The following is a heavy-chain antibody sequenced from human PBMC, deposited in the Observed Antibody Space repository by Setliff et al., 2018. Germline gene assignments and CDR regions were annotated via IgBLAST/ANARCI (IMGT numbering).Heavy chain of an antibody. Sequence: GGSLRLSCAASGFSFSNHGMHWVRPAPGKGLERVAFIRHDGNNKYYKDYVRGRFTISRDNPKNTVYLQMNSLRPEDTAVYFCAKELIEVLMTGLEFWGQGTMFTVSS. CDR2: IRHDGNNK. V-gene: IGHV3-30*02. J-gene: IGHJ4*02. CDR1: GFSFSNHG. CDR3: AKELIEVLMTGLEF. D-gene: IGHD3-22*01.